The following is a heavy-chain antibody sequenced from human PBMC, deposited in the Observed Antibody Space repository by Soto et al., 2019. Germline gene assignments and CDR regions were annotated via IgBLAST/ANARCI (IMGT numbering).Heavy chain of an antibody. V-gene: IGHV3-15*01. CDR2: IKSIADGGTT. CDR1: GFTFSNAW. D-gene: IGHD2-8*01. J-gene: IGHJ3*02. Sequence: PGGSLRLSCATSGFTFSNAWMAWVRQAPGKGLEWVGRIKSIADGGTTNYAAPVKGRFSISRHDSENTLYLQMNSLRVGDTGSYYCHTPHGRIAFDIWGPGTVVTVSS. CDR3: HTPHGRIAFDI.